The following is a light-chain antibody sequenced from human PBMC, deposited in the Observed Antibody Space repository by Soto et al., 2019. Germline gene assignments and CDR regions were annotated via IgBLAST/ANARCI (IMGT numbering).Light chain of an antibody. CDR1: QRISSW. J-gene: IGKJ4*01. V-gene: IGKV1-5*01. Sequence: IQMTKYPSTLFASVGVRVTMRCRVGQRISSWLAWYQHIQGEAPKLLIYDASSLESGVPSRFSGSGSGTDFTLTISMRQPDYFATYDCQQSYSTPLLTFGGGTKVDIK. CDR3: QQSYSTPLLT. CDR2: DAS.